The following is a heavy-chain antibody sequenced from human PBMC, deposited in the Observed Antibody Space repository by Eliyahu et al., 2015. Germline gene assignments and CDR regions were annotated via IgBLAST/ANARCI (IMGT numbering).Heavy chain of an antibody. CDR3: AREPFLSGSYFSGWFDP. CDR2: IHYSGDT. CDR1: GXSISXGXXY. D-gene: IGHD3-10*01. J-gene: IGHJ5*02. Sequence: QVQLQESGPGLVEPSQTLSLTCTVSGXSISXGXXYWXWIRQPPGRGLEWIGYIHYSGDTFYNPSLKSRVIISVDTSKNQFSLKLSSVTAADTAVYYCAREPFLSGSYFSGWFDPWGQGTLVTVSS. V-gene: IGHV4-30-4*01.